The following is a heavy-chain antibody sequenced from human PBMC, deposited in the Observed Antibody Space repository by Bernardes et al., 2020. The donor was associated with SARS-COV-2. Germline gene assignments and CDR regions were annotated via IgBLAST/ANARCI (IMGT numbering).Heavy chain of an antibody. D-gene: IGHD6-19*01. CDR2: IYTSGST. CDR3: ARSGAVAGENYYYYYMDV. J-gene: IGHJ6*03. V-gene: IGHV4-4*07. CDR1: GGSISSYY. Sequence: SETLSLTCTVSGGSISSYYWSWIRQPAGKGLEWIWRIYTSGSTNYNPSLKSRVTMSVDTSKNQFSLKLSSGTAADTAVYYCARSGAVAGENYYYYYMDVWGKGTTVTVSS.